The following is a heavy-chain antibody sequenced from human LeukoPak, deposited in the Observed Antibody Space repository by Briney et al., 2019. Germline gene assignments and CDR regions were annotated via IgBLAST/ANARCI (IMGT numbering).Heavy chain of an antibody. CDR3: ARVSYCGGDCYPVGNYYYYYMDV. J-gene: IGHJ6*03. Sequence: ASVKVSCKASGYTFTSYYMHWVRQAPGQGLEWMGIINPSGGSTSYAQKFQGRVTMTRDMSTSTVYMELSSLRSEDTAVYYCARVSYCGGDCYPVGNYYYYYMDVWGKGTTVTISS. CDR2: INPSGGST. D-gene: IGHD2-21*02. CDR1: GYTFTSYY. V-gene: IGHV1-46*01.